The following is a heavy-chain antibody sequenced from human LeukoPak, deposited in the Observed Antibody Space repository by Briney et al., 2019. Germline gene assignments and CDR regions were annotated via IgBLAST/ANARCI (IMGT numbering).Heavy chain of an antibody. D-gene: IGHD3-22*01. CDR3: ARDFRRGSSGPFDY. V-gene: IGHV4-39*07. J-gene: IGHJ4*02. CDR2: IYYRGST. CDR1: GGSISSSSYY. Sequence: SETLSLTCTVSGGSISSSSYYWGWIRQPPGKGLEWIGSIYYRGSTYYNPSLKSRVTISVDTSKNQFSLKLSSVTAADTAVYYCARDFRRGSSGPFDYWGQGTLVTVSS.